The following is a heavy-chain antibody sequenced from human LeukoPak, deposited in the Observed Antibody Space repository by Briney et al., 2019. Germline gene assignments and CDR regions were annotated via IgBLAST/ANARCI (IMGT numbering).Heavy chain of an antibody. D-gene: IGHD3-10*01. CDR2: IRSNAYTYAT. CDR1: GFTFSDSA. CDR3: TRWHGSGTYYNGMDA. V-gene: IGHV3-73*01. J-gene: IGHJ6*02. Sequence: GGPLRLSCAASGFTFSDSAMHWVRQASGKGLEWVGRIRSNAYTYATAYAASVKGRFTISRDDSKNTAYLQMNSLKTEDTAVYYCTRWHGSGTYYNGMDAWGQGTTVTVSS.